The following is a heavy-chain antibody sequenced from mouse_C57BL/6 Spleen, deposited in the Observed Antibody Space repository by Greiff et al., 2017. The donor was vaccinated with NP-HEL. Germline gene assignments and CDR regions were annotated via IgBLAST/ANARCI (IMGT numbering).Heavy chain of an antibody. CDR1: GYAFSSYW. D-gene: IGHD2-2*01. Sequence: QVQLQQSGAELVKPGASVKISCKASGYAFSSYWMNWVKQRPGKGLEWIGQIYPGAGDTNYNGKFKGKATLTADKSSSTAYMQLSSLTSEDSAVYFCARGVTPYVSWFAYWGQGTLVTVSA. CDR3: ARGVTPYVSWFAY. CDR2: IYPGAGDT. V-gene: IGHV1-80*01. J-gene: IGHJ3*01.